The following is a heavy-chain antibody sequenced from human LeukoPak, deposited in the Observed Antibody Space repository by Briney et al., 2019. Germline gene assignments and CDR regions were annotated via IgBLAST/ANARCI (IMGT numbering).Heavy chain of an antibody. Sequence: HGASVKVSCKASGGTFSSYAISWVRQAPGQGLEWMAGIIPIFGTANYAQTLKGRVTITTDESTSTAYMELSSLRSEDTAVYYCARDNSMEYSSQHPNDAFDIWGQGTMVTVSS. J-gene: IGHJ3*02. CDR3: ARDNSMEYSSQHPNDAFDI. CDR1: GGTFSSYA. CDR2: IIPIFGTA. D-gene: IGHD6-6*01. V-gene: IGHV1-69*05.